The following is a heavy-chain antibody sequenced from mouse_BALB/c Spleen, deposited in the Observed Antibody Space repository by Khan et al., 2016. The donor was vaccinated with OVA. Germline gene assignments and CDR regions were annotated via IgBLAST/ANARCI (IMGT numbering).Heavy chain of an antibody. D-gene: IGHD2-14*01. CDR3: LRDGAYHRNDGWFAY. J-gene: IGHJ3*01. CDR1: SPPSPTYP. CDR2: INTSNCSP. V-gene: IGHV1-4*01. Sequence: QVHLQPSGSALSLPFSSVQMSFTSSSPPSPTYPLACLPLRPGACLALLVYINTSNCSPHDTPHLQDKATLTADKSSTTAYMQLSSLTSDDSAVYYGLRDGAYHRNDGWFAYVGQGTLVTVSA.